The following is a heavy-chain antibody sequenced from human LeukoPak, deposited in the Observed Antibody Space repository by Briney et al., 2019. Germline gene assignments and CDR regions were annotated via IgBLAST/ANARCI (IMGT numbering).Heavy chain of an antibody. Sequence: SETLSLTCTVSGGSISSGGYYWSWIRQPPGKGLEWIGYIYYSGNTNYNPSLKSRVTISVDTSKNQFSLKLSSVTAADTAVYYCARDIHDFWSGQYEYFDLWGRGTLVTVSS. CDR3: ARDIHDFWSGQYEYFDL. CDR1: GGSISSGGYY. D-gene: IGHD3-3*01. V-gene: IGHV4-61*08. CDR2: IYYSGNT. J-gene: IGHJ2*01.